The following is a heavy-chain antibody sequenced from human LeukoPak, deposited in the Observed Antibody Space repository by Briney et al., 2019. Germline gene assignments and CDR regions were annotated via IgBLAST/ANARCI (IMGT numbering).Heavy chain of an antibody. D-gene: IGHD3-22*01. CDR2: IYYSGST. Sequence: SETLSLTCTVSGYSISSGYYWGWIRQPPGKGLEWIGYIYYSGSTNYNPSLKSRVTISVDTSKNQFSLKLSSVTAADTAVYYCASGDDSSGYFFDYWGQGTLVTVSS. V-gene: IGHV4-61*01. CDR1: GYSISSGYY. CDR3: ASGDDSSGYFFDY. J-gene: IGHJ4*02.